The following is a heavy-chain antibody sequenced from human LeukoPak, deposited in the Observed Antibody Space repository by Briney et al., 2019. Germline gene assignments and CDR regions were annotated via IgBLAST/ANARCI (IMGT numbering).Heavy chain of an antibody. CDR3: VRDRRMYL. CDR1: GFTFSTYW. J-gene: IGHJ5*02. Sequence: GGSLRLSCAASGFTFSTYWMNWVRQAPGKGLEWVANIKQDGSEKYYVDSVKGRFTISRDNAKNSLYLQMNSLRVEDTAVYYCVRDRRMYLWGQGTLVTVSS. V-gene: IGHV3-7*01. D-gene: IGHD2-8*01. CDR2: IKQDGSEK.